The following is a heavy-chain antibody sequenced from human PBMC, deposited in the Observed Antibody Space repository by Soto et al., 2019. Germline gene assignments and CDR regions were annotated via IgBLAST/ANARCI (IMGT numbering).Heavy chain of an antibody. CDR1: GFTFSGSA. CDR3: TIFSVPATRPC. J-gene: IGHJ4*02. V-gene: IGHV3-73*01. Sequence: GGSLRLSCAASGFTFSGSAMHWVRQASGKGLEWVGRIRSKANSYATAYAASVKGRFTISRDDSKNTAYLQMDSLKTEDTAVYYCTIFSVPATRPCWGQGTLVTVSS. D-gene: IGHD2-2*01. CDR2: IRSKANSYAT.